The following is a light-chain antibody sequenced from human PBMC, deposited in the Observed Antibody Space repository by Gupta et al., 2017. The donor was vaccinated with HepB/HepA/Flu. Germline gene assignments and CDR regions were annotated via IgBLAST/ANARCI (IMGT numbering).Light chain of an antibody. CDR3: CSYAGSSTLDYV. CDR1: SSAVGSYNL. V-gene: IGLV2-23*02. J-gene: IGLJ1*01. CDR2: EVS. Sequence: QSALTQPASVSGSPGQSITIPCTATSSAVGSYNLVSWYQQHPGKAPKLMIYEVSKRPSGVTNRVSGSKSGNTASVTISGLQAEDEADYYCCSYAGSSTLDYVFGTGTKVTVL.